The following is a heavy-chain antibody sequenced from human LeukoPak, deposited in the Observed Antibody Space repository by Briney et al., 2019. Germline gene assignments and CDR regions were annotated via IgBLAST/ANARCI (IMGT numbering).Heavy chain of an antibody. V-gene: IGHV4-39*07. CDR1: GGSISSSSYY. CDR3: ARVGFNWDDAFDI. CDR2: IYYSGST. D-gene: IGHD7-27*01. Sequence: SETLSLTCTVSGGSISSSSYYWGWIRQPPGKGLEWIGSIYYSGSTYYNPSLKSRVTISVDTSKNQFSLKLSSVTAADTAVYYCARVGFNWDDAFDIWGQGTMVTVSS. J-gene: IGHJ3*02.